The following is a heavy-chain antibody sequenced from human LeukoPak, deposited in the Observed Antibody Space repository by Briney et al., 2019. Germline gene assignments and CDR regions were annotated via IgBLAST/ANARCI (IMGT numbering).Heavy chain of an antibody. CDR2: ISYDGSNK. D-gene: IGHD2-8*02. J-gene: IGHJ4*02. V-gene: IGHV3-30-3*01. CDR1: GFTFSSYA. Sequence: GGSLRLSCAAFGFTFSSYAMHWVRQAPGKGLEWVAVISYDGSNKYYADSVKGRFTISRDNSKNTLYLQMNSLRAEDTAVYYCEARVTGPADYWGQGTLVTVSS. CDR3: EARVTGPADY.